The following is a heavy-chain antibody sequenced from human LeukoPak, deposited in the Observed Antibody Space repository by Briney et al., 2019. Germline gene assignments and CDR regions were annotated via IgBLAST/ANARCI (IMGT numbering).Heavy chain of an antibody. CDR1: GFTFSSYA. J-gene: IGHJ4*02. V-gene: IGHV3-23*01. D-gene: IGHD3-3*01. CDR2: ISGSGGST. Sequence: PGGSLRLSCAASGFTFSSYARSGVRQPPGKGLEWVSAISGSGGSTYYADSVKGRFTISRHNSKNTLYLQMNSLRAEDTAVYYCAKAYDFWSPPDYWGQGTLVTVSS. CDR3: AKAYDFWSPPDY.